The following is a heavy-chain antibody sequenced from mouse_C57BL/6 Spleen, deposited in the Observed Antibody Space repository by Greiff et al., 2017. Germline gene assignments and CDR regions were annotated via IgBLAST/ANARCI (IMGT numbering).Heavy chain of an antibody. J-gene: IGHJ4*01. CDR3: ARGDSPGGY. V-gene: IGHV1-42*01. CDR1: GYSFTGYY. Sequence: QLQQSGPELVKPGASVKISCKASGYSFTGYYMNWVKQSPEKSLEWIGEINPSTGGTTYNQKFKAKATLTVDKSSSTAYMQLKSLTSEDSAVYYCARGDSPGGYWGQGTSVTVST. CDR2: INPSTGGT.